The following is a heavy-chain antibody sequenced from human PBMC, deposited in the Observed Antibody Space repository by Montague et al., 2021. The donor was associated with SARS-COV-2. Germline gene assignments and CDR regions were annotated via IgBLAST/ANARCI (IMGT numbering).Heavy chain of an antibody. CDR1: GGSFSGYY. D-gene: IGHD3-9*01. V-gene: IGHV4-34*01. J-gene: IGHJ4*02. Sequence: SETLSLTCAVYGGSFSGYYWSWIRQPPGKGLEWIGKINHSGSTXXXPSXXXRVTISVDTSKNQFSLKLSSVTAADTAVYYCARGTQASDWLLSPGFDYWGQGTLVTVSS. CDR3: ARGTQASDWLLSPGFDY. CDR2: INHSGST.